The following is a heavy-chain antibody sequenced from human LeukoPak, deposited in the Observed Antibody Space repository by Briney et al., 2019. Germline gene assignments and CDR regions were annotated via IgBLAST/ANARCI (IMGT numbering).Heavy chain of an antibody. Sequence: GGSLRLSCAASGFTFSDYYMSWIRQAPGKGLEWVSYISSSGSTIYYADSVKGRFTISRDNAKNSLYLQMNSLRADDTAVYYCASPPSYDFWSGNYGMDVWGQGTTVTVSS. CDR2: ISSSGSTI. J-gene: IGHJ6*02. CDR3: ASPPSYDFWSGNYGMDV. V-gene: IGHV3-11*04. CDR1: GFTFSDYY. D-gene: IGHD3-3*01.